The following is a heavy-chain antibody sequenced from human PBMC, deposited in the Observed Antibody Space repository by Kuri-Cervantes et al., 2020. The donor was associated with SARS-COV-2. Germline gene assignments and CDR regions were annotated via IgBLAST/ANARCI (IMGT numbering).Heavy chain of an antibody. Sequence: ASVKVSCKASGYTFTGYYMHWVRQAPGQRLEWMGWINPNSGGTNYAQKFQGWVTMTRDTSISTAYMELSRLRSDDTAVYYCARDRHPRRRYCSSTSCYGDYYYYGMDVWGQGTTVTVSS. D-gene: IGHD2-2*01. CDR2: INPNSGGT. J-gene: IGHJ6*02. V-gene: IGHV1-2*04. CDR3: ARDRHPRRRYCSSTSCYGDYYYYGMDV. CDR1: GYTFTGYY.